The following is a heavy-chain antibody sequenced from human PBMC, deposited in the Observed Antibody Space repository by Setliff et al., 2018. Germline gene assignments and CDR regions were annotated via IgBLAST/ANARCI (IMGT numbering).Heavy chain of an antibody. Sequence: SETLSLTCTLSGDSITSYYLTWIRQPPGKGLEWIGYMFYTGTTNYNPSLKSRVTMSTDTSMKSFSLRLTSVTPADTAIYYCATNLATPSDAFDIWGQGTMVTVSS. V-gene: IGHV4-59*01. CDR1: GDSITSYY. J-gene: IGHJ3*02. CDR3: ATNLATPSDAFDI. CDR2: MFYTGTT.